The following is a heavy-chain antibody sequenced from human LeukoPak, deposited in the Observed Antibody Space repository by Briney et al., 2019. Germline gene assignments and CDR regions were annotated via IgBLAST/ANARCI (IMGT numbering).Heavy chain of an antibody. V-gene: IGHV3-7*01. CDR1: GVTFSNNW. CDR2: IKQDGSDR. J-gene: IGHJ6*03. CDR3: ARDHHHRLWDDYYYYMDV. Sequence: GGSLRLSCAVSGVTFSNNWMSWVRQAPREGQEREANIKQDGSDRNYVDPAKGRVTISRDHAQNSLYLQMSSLRAEDTAVYYCARDHHHRLWDDYYYYMDVWGKGTTVTISS. D-gene: IGHD3-16*02.